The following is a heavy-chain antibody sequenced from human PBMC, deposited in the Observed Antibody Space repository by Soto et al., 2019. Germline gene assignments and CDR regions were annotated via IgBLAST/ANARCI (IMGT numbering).Heavy chain of an antibody. CDR1: GASISSGDYY. J-gene: IGHJ4*02. CDR2: IYYSGST. Sequence: QLQLQESGSGLVKPSQTLSLTCAVSGASISSGDYYWSWIRQPPGKGLEWIGYIYYSGSTYYNPSLKSRVTISVDTSKNQFSLKLSSVTAADTAVYYCARVQVATILDYWGQGTLVTVSS. V-gene: IGHV4-30-4*01. D-gene: IGHD5-12*01. CDR3: ARVQVATILDY.